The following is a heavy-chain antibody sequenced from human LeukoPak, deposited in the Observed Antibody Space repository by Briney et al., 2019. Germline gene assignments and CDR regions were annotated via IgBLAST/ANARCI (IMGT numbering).Heavy chain of an antibody. D-gene: IGHD1-26*01. V-gene: IGHV3-23*01. CDR3: AKDTAPLGATKEFDH. CDR1: GITFSRYS. Sequence: PGGSLRLSCAASGITFSRYSMNWVRQAPGKGLEWVSALSATGGSAYYAASAQGRFTTSRDNSKNILYLEMNSLRVDDTAVYYCAKDTAPLGATKEFDHWGQGTLVTVSS. J-gene: IGHJ4*02. CDR2: LSATGGSA.